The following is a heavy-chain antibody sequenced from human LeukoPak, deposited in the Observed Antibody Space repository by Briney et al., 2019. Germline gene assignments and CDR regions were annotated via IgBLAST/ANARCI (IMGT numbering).Heavy chain of an antibody. CDR1: GYSISSGYY. D-gene: IGHD3-3*01. J-gene: IGHJ4*02. CDR2: IYHSGST. V-gene: IGHV4-38-2*02. Sequence: SETLSLTCTVSGYSISSGYYWGWIRQPPGKGLEWIGSIYHSGSTHFNPSLKSRVTISVDTSKNQFSLKLSSVTAADTAVYYCAPYYTIFDPFDYWGQGTLVTVSS. CDR3: APYYTIFDPFDY.